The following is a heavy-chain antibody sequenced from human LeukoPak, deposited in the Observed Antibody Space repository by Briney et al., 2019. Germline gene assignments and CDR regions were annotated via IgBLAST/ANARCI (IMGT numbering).Heavy chain of an antibody. V-gene: IGHV4-34*01. Sequence: SETLSLTCAVYGGSFSGYYWSWIRQPPGKGLEWIGEINHSGSTNYNPSLKSRVTISVDTSKNQFSLQLNSVTPEDTAVYYCARGKLEFRPPYYYYYMDVWGKGTTVTVSS. J-gene: IGHJ6*03. CDR3: ARGKLEFRPPYYYYYMDV. D-gene: IGHD1-1*01. CDR2: INHSGST. CDR1: GGSFSGYY.